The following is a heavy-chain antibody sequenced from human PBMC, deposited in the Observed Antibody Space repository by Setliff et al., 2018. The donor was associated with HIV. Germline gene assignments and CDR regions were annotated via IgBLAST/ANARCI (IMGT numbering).Heavy chain of an antibody. J-gene: IGHJ4*02. CDR2: IWPGDSDV. D-gene: IGHD3-10*01. CDR1: GYIFNW. Sequence: PGESLKISCKGSGYIFNWIGWVRQMPGKGLEWMGTIWPGDSDVRYGPSFQGQVTISVDKTVATAYLEWSSLKASDTAIYYCARRSRLWSLDYWGQGTLVTVSS. CDR3: ARRSRLWSLDY. V-gene: IGHV5-51*01.